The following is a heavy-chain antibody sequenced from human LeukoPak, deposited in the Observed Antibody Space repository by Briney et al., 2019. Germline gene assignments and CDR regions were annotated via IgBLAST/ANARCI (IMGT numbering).Heavy chain of an antibody. Sequence: GGSLRLSCAASGFAFTNAWMTCIRRAPGKGLEWVGRITSKTNGGTTDYIAPVKGRFTISRDDSQNTVFLQMNSLKNEDTAVYFCATDGAGRLVRGSPPYYFDYWGQGSLVTVSS. V-gene: IGHV3-15*01. D-gene: IGHD3-10*01. CDR1: GFAFTNAW. CDR3: ATDGAGRLVRGSPPYYFDY. J-gene: IGHJ4*02. CDR2: ITSKTNGGTT.